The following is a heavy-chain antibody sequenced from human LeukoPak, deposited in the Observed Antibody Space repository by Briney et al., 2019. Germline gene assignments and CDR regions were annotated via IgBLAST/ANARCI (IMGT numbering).Heavy chain of an antibody. CDR2: VYYSATT. D-gene: IGHD1-26*01. Sequence: KPSETLSLTCTVSGGSISGSSFYWSWIRQPPGKGLEWIGTVYYSATTYQNPSLKSRVTIPVDASKNQFSLRLRSVTAADTAVYFCARPIVQGGYFFDFWGQGALVTVSS. V-gene: IGHV4-39*01. CDR3: ARPIVQGGYFFDF. CDR1: GGSISGSSFY. J-gene: IGHJ4*02.